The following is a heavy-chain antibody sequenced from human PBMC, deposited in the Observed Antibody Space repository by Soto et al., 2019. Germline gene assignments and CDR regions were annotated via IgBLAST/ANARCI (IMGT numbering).Heavy chain of an antibody. Sequence: PGESLKISCKAPGYSFTSYWIGWVRQMPGKGLEWMGVIYPGDSDTRYSPSFQGQVTISADKSISTASLQWSSLKASDTAKYCCARIPSTGPYYFDYWGQGTLVTVAS. V-gene: IGHV5-51*01. CDR1: GYSFTSYW. D-gene: IGHD1-1*01. J-gene: IGHJ4*02. CDR3: ARIPSTGPYYFDY. CDR2: IYPGDSDT.